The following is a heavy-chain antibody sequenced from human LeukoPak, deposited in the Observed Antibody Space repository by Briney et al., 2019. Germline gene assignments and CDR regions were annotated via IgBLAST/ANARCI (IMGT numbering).Heavy chain of an antibody. CDR2: IQYDGSTK. D-gene: IGHD6-19*01. CDR1: GFTFSSYG. V-gene: IGHV3-30*02. J-gene: IGHJ4*02. CDR3: AKDVVGQQWPENY. Sequence: GGSLRLSCAASGFTFSSYGMHWVRQAPGKGLEWVAFIQYDGSTKLYGDSAKGRFTISRDNSKNTLYLQMNSLRPEDTAVYHCAKDVVGQQWPENYWGQGTLVTVSS.